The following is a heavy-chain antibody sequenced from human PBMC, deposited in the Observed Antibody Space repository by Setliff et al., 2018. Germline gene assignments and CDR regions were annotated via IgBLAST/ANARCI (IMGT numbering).Heavy chain of an antibody. J-gene: IGHJ3*02. CDR2: IYYSGTT. CDR3: ARRGYYYGWGDSNAFAI. D-gene: IGHD3-10*01. V-gene: IGHV4-39*01. Sequence: SETLSLTCTVSGGSISTSSYWGWIRQPPGKGLEWIGSIYYSGTTYYNPSLKSRVTISVDTSKNQFSLKLSSVTAADTAVYYCARRGYYYGWGDSNAFAILGQGTMVTVSS. CDR1: GGSISTSSY.